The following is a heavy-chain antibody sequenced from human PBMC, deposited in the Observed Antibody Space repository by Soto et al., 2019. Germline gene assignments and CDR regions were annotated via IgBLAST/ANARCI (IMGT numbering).Heavy chain of an antibody. CDR2: ISYDGSNK. D-gene: IGHD3-22*01. J-gene: IGHJ6*02. V-gene: IGHV3-30-3*01. CDR3: ARDPTTYYYDSSGYYYYYGVDV. CDR1: GFTFSDYY. Sequence: GGSLRLSCAAFGFTFSDYYMSWIRQAPGKGLEWVSVISYDGSNKYYADSVKGRFTISRDNSKNTLYLQMNSLRAEDTAVYYCARDPTTYYYDSSGYYYYYGVDVWGQGTTVTVSS.